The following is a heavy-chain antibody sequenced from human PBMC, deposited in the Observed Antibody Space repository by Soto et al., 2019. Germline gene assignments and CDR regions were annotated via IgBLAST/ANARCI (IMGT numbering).Heavy chain of an antibody. CDR2: IYYSGST. CDR1: GGSNSSYY. V-gene: IGHV4-59*01. J-gene: IGHJ4*02. CDR3: ARIRGLGEVSPYLDH. Sequence: PSETLSLTCTVSGGSNSSYYWSWIRQPSGKGLEWIGYIYYSGSTNYNPSLKSRVTISVDTSANQFSLRVRSVTAADTAVYYCARIRGLGEVSPYLDHWGQGARVTVYS. D-gene: IGHD3-16*01.